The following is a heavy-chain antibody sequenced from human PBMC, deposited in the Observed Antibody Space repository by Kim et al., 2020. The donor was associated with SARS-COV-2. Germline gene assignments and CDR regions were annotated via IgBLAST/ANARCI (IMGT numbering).Heavy chain of an antibody. V-gene: IGHV4-34*01. Sequence: SETLSLTCAVYGGSFSGYYWSWIRQPPGKGLEWIGEINHSGSTNYNPSLKSRVTISVDTSKNQFSLKLSSVTAADTAVYYCARLRVVVIPRLPDAFDIWGQGTMVTVSS. J-gene: IGHJ3*02. CDR3: ARLRVVVIPRLPDAFDI. D-gene: IGHD2-15*01. CDR1: GGSFSGYY. CDR2: INHSGST.